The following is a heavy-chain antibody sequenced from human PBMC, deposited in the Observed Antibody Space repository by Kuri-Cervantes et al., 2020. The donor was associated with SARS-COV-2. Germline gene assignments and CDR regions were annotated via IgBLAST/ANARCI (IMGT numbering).Heavy chain of an antibody. CDR3: ARARTIAAHPENWFDP. Sequence: GESLKISCAASGFTFSSYSMNWVRQAPGKGLEWVSSISSSSSYIYYADSAKGRFTISRDNAKYSLYLQLNSLSAEVTAVYYCARARTIAAHPENWFDPWGQGTLVTVSS. D-gene: IGHD6-6*01. CDR1: GFTFSSYS. J-gene: IGHJ5*02. V-gene: IGHV3-21*01. CDR2: ISSSSSYI.